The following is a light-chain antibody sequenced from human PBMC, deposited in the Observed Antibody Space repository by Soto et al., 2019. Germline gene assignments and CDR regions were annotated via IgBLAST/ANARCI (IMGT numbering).Light chain of an antibody. CDR2: DAS. J-gene: IGKJ2*01. Sequence: EIVLTQSPATLSLSPGERATLSCRASQSVSSYLAWYQQKPGQAPRLLIYDASNRATGIPARFSGSGSGTDLTLPISSLEPEDFAVYYCQQRSNWSYTFGQGTKLEIK. CDR1: QSVSSY. CDR3: QQRSNWSYT. V-gene: IGKV3-11*01.